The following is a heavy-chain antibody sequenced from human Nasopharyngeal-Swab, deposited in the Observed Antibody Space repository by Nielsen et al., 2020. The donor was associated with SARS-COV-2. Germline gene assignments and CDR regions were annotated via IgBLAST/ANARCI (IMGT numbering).Heavy chain of an antibody. V-gene: IGHV4-55*01. J-gene: IGHJ6*03. D-gene: IGHD2-15*01. CDR2: IHHSGST. CDR3: ARGVKYCSGGSCYSPIYYYYYMDV. Sequence: VRQAPGKGLEWIGEIHHSGSTYYNPSLKSRITMSVDTSKNQFYLKLSSVTAADTAVYYCARGVKYCSGGSCYSPIYYYYYMDVWGKGTTVTVSS.